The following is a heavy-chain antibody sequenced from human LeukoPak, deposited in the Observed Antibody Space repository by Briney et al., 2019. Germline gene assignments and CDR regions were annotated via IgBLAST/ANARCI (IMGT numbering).Heavy chain of an antibody. D-gene: IGHD4-17*01. CDR2: ISAYNGNT. Sequence: ASVKVSCKASGYTFTSYGISRVRQAPGQGLEWMGWISAYNGNTNYAQKLQGRVTMTTDTSTSTAYMELRSLRSDDTAVYYCAYNDYGDYVATFWGQGTLVTVSS. J-gene: IGHJ4*02. CDR3: AYNDYGDYVATF. CDR1: GYTFTSYG. V-gene: IGHV1-18*01.